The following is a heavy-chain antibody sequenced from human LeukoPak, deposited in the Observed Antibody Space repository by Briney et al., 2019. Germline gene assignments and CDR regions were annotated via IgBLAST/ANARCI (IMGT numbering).Heavy chain of an antibody. J-gene: IGHJ4*02. CDR3: ARYLRTVRI. CDR2: ISGNGGVI. D-gene: IGHD1-1*01. CDR1: GFTFSDNY. Sequence: PGGSLRLSCSDSGFTFSDNYMTWVRQAPGKGLEWLSYISGNGGVIQYADSVKGRFTISRDNAKNLLYLQMDSLRVEDTAIYYCARYLRTVRIWGQGTLVTVSS. V-gene: IGHV3-11*04.